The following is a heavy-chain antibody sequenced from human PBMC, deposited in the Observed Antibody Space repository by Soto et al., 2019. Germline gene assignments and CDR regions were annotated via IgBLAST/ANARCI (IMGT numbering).Heavy chain of an antibody. V-gene: IGHV3-30*18. J-gene: IGHJ4*02. D-gene: IGHD3-22*01. CDR2: ISYDGSNK. CDR3: AKDLGDYYDSSGYYNIFDY. CDR1: GFTFSSYG. Sequence: GGSLRLSCAASGFTFSSYGMHWVRQAPGKGLEWVAVISYDGSNKYYADSVKGRFTISRDNSKNTLYLQMNSLRAEDTAVYYCAKDLGDYYDSSGYYNIFDYWGQGTLVTVSS.